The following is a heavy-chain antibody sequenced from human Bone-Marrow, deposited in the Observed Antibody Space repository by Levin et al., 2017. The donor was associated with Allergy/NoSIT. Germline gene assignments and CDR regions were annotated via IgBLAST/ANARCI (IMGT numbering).Heavy chain of an antibody. CDR2: IWYDGSNK. CDR3: ARAHSSGWQAIDY. J-gene: IGHJ4*02. Sequence: AGGSLRLSCAASGFTFSSYGMHWVRQAPGKGLEWVAVIWYDGSNKYYADSVKGRFTISRDNSKNTLYLQMNSLRAEDTAVYYCARAHSSGWQAIDYWGQGTLVTVSS. D-gene: IGHD6-19*01. CDR1: GFTFSSYG. V-gene: IGHV3-33*01.